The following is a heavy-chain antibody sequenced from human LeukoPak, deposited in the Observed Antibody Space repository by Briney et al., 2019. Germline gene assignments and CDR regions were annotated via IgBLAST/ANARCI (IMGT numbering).Heavy chain of an antibody. Sequence: GASVKVSCKTSGYTFTGYFLNWVRQAPGQGLEWMGRINPNRGSTYCGQKFRGRFTLTRDTSMASAYLELSSLTSDDTAVYYCARVDASSLAVHYWGQGTLVTVSS. CDR2: INPNRGST. V-gene: IGHV1-2*02. D-gene: IGHD6-19*01. J-gene: IGHJ4*02. CDR3: ARVDASSLAVHY. CDR1: GYTFTGYF.